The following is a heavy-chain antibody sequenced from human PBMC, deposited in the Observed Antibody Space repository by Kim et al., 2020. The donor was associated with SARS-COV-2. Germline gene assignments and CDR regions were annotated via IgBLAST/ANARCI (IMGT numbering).Heavy chain of an antibody. CDR3: ARALDNYNWFDP. J-gene: IGHJ5*02. V-gene: IGHV4-4*07. Sequence: NYNPSLKSRVTMSVDTSKNQFSLKLSSVTAADTAVYFCARALDNYNWFDPWGQGTLVTVSS. D-gene: IGHD3-22*01.